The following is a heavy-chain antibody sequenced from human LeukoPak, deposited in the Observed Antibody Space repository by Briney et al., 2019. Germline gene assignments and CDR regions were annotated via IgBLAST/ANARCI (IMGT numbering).Heavy chain of an antibody. D-gene: IGHD3-22*01. CDR2: MSGSDGST. CDR3: AKHFYESSGYSR. V-gene: IGHV3-23*01. Sequence: GGSLRLSCAASGFTFSSYAVSWVRQAPGKGLEWVSAMSGSDGSTFYADSVKGRFTVSRDNSKNSLYLQMKSLRAEDTAVYYCAKHFYESSGYSRWGQGALVTVSS. J-gene: IGHJ4*02. CDR1: GFTFSSYA.